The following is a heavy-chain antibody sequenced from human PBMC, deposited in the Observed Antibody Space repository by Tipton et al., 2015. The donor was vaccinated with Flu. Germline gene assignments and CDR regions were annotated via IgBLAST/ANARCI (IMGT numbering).Heavy chain of an antibody. Sequence: AASGFTFSSHGIHWVRQAPGKGLEWVAVIWFDGSKKYYAESVKGRFTISRDNSKNTVYLQMDTLRAEDTAVYYCARDKGYTGYYFYYSMDVWGQGTTVTVSS. CDR3: ARDKGYTGYYFYYSMDV. CDR1: GFTFSSHG. J-gene: IGHJ6*02. V-gene: IGHV3-33*01. D-gene: IGHD5-12*01. CDR2: IWFDGSKK.